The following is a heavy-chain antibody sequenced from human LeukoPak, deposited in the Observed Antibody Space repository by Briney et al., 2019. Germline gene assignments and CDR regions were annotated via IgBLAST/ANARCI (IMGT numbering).Heavy chain of an antibody. CDR1: GFTFSNLW. Sequence: GESLRLSCTASGFTFSNLWMGWVRQAPGKGLEWVANIKQDETEKFYLGSVKGRFTISRDNAKNSLYLQMNSLSADDTAVYYCAKDSRGSNVRAFDYWGQGILVTVSS. J-gene: IGHJ4*02. CDR2: IKQDETEK. D-gene: IGHD2-8*01. CDR3: AKDSRGSNVRAFDY. V-gene: IGHV3-7*03.